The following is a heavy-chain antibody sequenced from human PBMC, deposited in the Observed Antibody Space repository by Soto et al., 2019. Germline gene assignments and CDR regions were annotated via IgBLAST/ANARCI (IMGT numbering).Heavy chain of an antibody. CDR2: ISAYNGNT. Sequence: ASVKVSCKASGYTFTSYGISWVRQAPGQGLEWMGWISAYNGNTNYAQKLQGRVTMTTDTSTSTAYMELRSLRSDDTAVYYCARDLYDSSGYPDAFDIWGQGTMVTVSS. CDR1: GYTFTSYG. CDR3: ARDLYDSSGYPDAFDI. J-gene: IGHJ3*02. D-gene: IGHD3-22*01. V-gene: IGHV1-18*04.